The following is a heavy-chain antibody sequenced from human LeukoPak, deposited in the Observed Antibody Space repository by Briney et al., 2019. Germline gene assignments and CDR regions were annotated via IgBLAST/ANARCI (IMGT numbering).Heavy chain of an antibody. CDR3: ARNRNFSSFNY. V-gene: IGHV3-21*01. D-gene: IGHD3-3*01. Sequence: GGSLRLSCAASGFTFNDYTMTWVRQAPGKGLEWVSSITGDCNYIFYADSVKGRFTISRDNAQNSLFLELNSLRGEDTAVYYCARNRNFSSFNYWGKGALVTVS. CDR1: GFTFNDYT. J-gene: IGHJ4*02. CDR2: ITGDCNYI.